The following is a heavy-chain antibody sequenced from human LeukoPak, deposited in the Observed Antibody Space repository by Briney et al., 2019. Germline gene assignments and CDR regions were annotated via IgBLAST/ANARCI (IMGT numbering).Heavy chain of an antibody. CDR1: EDTFTAYY. CDR2: INPKSGAT. CDR3: ARGLGFIVVVTSSPDAFDI. V-gene: IGHV1-2*02. D-gene: IGHD2-21*02. Sequence: ASVKVSCKSSEDTFTAYYIHWVRQAPGQGLEWMGWINPKSGATKYAQKFQGRVTLTSDTSISTAYMELNSPRSDDTAVYYCARGLGFIVVVTSSPDAFDIWGQGTMVTVSS. J-gene: IGHJ3*02.